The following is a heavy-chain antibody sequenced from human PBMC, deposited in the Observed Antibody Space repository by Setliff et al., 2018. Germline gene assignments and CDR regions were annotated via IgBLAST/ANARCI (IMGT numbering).Heavy chain of an antibody. J-gene: IGHJ6*03. Sequence: SETLSLTCAAYGGTFSDYHWTWIRQSPEKGLEWIGEINHRGSTNYNPSLKSRVSISVDTSKNQISLHLTSMTTADTALYYCTRGRQNYYYMDVWGKGTTVTVSS. CDR1: GGTFSDYH. CDR3: TRGRQNYYYMDV. V-gene: IGHV4-34*01. CDR2: INHRGST.